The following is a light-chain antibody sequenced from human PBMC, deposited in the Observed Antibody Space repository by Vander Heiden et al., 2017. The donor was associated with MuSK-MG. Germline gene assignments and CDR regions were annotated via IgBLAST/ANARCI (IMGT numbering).Light chain of an antibody. CDR2: EDD. J-gene: IGLJ2*01. CDR3: QSYDSTNII. V-gene: IGLV6-57*01. Sequence: FILTQPHSVSESPGKTITIPCTRSSGSIASSYVQWYQQRPGSSPTTVIYEDDQRPSGVPDRFSGSIDSSSNSASLTISGLKTEDEGDYYCQSYDSTNIIFGGGTTLTVL. CDR1: SGSIASSY.